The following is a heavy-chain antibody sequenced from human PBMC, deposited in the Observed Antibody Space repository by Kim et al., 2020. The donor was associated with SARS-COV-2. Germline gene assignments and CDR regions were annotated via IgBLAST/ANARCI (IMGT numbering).Heavy chain of an antibody. J-gene: IGHJ4*02. Sequence: ANYAQKFEGRVTITANESTSTAYMELSSLRSEDTAVYYCARECLTAYVDYWGQGTLVTVSS. D-gene: IGHD3-16*01. CDR2: A. CDR3: ARECLTAYVDY. V-gene: IGHV1-69*01.